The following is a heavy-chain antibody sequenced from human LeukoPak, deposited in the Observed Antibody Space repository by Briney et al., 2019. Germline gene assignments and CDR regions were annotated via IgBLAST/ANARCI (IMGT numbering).Heavy chain of an antibody. CDR3: ARAYNYDLTDTFDI. CDR2: IKPDGSEI. CDR1: GFTFSSYW. J-gene: IGHJ3*02. V-gene: IGHV3-7*03. Sequence: GGSLRLSCKASGFTFSSYWMNWVRQAPGTGLEWVATIKPDGSEIHYVDSVEGRFTISRNNARNSLYLQMNTLTAEDTAMYYCARAYNYDLTDTFDIWGQGTMVTVSS. D-gene: IGHD3-22*01.